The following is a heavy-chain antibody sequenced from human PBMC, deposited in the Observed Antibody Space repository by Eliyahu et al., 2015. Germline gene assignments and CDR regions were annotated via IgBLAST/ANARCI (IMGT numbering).Heavy chain of an antibody. V-gene: IGHV1-58*02. CDR3: AAEKLGTLDY. J-gene: IGHJ4*02. CDR1: GFTLTGAA. D-gene: IGHD7-27*01. CDR2: IPTGSGNT. Sequence: QIQLVQSGQDVRKPGTSMKVSCKTSGFTLTGAAIHWVRXSPGQRLEWIXWIPTGSGNTKYXRDXFARVTITRXVSTXTAXLELTSLNSGDTGVYYCAAEKLGTLDYWGQGARVTVSS.